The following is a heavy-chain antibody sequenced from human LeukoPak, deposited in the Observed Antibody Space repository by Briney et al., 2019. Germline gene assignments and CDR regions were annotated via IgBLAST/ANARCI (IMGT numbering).Heavy chain of an antibody. CDR1: GFTFSSYS. J-gene: IGHJ4*02. CDR2: ISSSGTYI. V-gene: IGHV3-21*01. Sequence: GGSLRLSCAASGFTFSSYSLNWVRQAPGKGLEWVSFISSSGTYIYYADSVKGRFTISRDNAKNSLYLQMNSLRAEDTAVYYCARDRGIQLWEDLFDYWGQGTLVTDSS. CDR3: ARDRGIQLWEDLFDY. D-gene: IGHD5-18*01.